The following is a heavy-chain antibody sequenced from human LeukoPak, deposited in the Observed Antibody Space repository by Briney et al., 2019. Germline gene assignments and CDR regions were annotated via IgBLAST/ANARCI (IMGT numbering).Heavy chain of an antibody. D-gene: IGHD3-3*01. CDR2: IYTSGST. J-gene: IGHJ6*03. CDR1: GGSISSYY. V-gene: IGHV4-4*07. Sequence: SETLSLTCTVSGGSISSYYWSWIRQPAGKGLEWIGRIYTSGSTNYNPSLKSRVTMSVDTSKNQFSLKLSSVTAADTAVYYCARGRRYYDFWSVHPPYYYMDVWSKGTTVTVSS. CDR3: ARGRRYYDFWSVHPPYYYMDV.